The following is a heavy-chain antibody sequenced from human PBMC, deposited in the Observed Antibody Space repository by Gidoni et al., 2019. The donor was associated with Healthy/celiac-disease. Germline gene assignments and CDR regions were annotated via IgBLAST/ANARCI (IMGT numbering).Heavy chain of an antibody. CDR2: IYHSGST. Sequence: QVQLQESGPGLVKPSGTLSLTCAVSGGSISRSKWWSWVLQPPGKGLEWIGEIYHSGSTNYNPSLKSRVTIAVDKSKNQFSLKLSSVTAADTAVYYCARVLLWFGELRWFDPWGQGTLVTVSS. CDR3: ARVLLWFGELRWFDP. J-gene: IGHJ5*02. D-gene: IGHD3-10*01. CDR1: GGSISRSKW. V-gene: IGHV4-4*02.